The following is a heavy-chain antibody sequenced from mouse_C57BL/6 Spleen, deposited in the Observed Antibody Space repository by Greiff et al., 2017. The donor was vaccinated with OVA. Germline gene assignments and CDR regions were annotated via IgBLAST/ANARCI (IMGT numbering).Heavy chain of an antibody. Sequence: EVKLQESGPELVKPGASVKIPCKASGYTFTDYNMDWVKQSHGKSLEWIGDINPNNGGTIYNQKFKGKATLTVDKSSSTAYMELRSLTSEDTAVYYCARYYYGSRYFDVWGTGTTVTVSS. CDR3: ARYYYGSRYFDV. J-gene: IGHJ1*03. CDR1: GYTFTDYN. CDR2: INPNNGGT. D-gene: IGHD1-1*01. V-gene: IGHV1-18*01.